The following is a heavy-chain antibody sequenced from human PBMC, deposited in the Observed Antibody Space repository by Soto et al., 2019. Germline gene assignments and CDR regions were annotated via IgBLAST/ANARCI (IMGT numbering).Heavy chain of an antibody. V-gene: IGHV4-31*11. CDR3: AREYCSGGSCYRNWFDP. Sequence: SETLSLTCAVYGGSFSGYYLSWIRQHPGKGLEWIGYIYYSGSTYYNPSLKSRVTISVDTSKNQFSLKLSSVTAADTAVYYCAREYCSGGSCYRNWFDPWGQGTLVTVSS. D-gene: IGHD2-15*01. J-gene: IGHJ5*02. CDR2: IYYSGST. CDR1: GGSFSGYY.